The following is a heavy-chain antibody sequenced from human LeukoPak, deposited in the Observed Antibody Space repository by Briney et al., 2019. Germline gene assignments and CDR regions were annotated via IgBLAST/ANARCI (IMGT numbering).Heavy chain of an antibody. J-gene: IGHJ4*02. D-gene: IGHD3-10*01. CDR1: GGSISSYY. V-gene: IGHV4-4*07. Sequence: PSETLSLTCTVSGGSISSYYWSWIRQPAGKGLQWIGRIYTSGSTNYNPSLKSRVTISVDTSENQFSLKLNSVTAADTAMHYCARSELLWFGKVNSGFDFWGQGTLVTVSS. CDR3: ARSELLWFGKVNSGFDF. CDR2: IYTSGST.